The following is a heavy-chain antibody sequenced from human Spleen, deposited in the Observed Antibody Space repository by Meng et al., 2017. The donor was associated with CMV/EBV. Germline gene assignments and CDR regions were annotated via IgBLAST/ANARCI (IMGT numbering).Heavy chain of an antibody. J-gene: IGHJ4*02. CDR2: INSDGSST. CDR1: GFTFSSYW. Sequence: GESLKISCAASGFTFSSYWMHWVRQAPGKGLVWVSRINSDGSSTSYADSVKGRFTISRDNAKNSLYLQVNSLRAEVMTVYYCVRVAGVAIFGLVINHDYWGQGTLVTVSS. V-gene: IGHV3-74*01. CDR3: VRVAGVAIFGLVINHDY. D-gene: IGHD3/OR15-3a*01.